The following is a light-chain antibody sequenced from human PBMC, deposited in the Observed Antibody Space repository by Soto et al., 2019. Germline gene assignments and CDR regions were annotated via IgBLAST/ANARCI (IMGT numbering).Light chain of an antibody. CDR1: QSISGSY. V-gene: IGKV3D-20*02. J-gene: IGKJ5*01. CDR2: DAS. Sequence: EIVLTQSPGTLSLSPGERATLSCGASQSISGSYLAWYQQKPGQAPRLLIYDASSRATGIPARFSGSGSGTDFTLTISSLEPEDFAVYYCQQRSNWPITFGQGTRLEIK. CDR3: QQRSNWPIT.